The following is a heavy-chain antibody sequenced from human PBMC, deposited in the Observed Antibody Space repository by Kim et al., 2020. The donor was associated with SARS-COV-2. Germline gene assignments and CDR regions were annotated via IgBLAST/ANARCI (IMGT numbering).Heavy chain of an antibody. CDR3: ASATDSSGYYHDY. V-gene: IGHV4-4*02. CDR1: GGSISSSNW. J-gene: IGHJ4*02. Sequence: SETLSLTCAVSGGSISSSNWWSWVRQPPGKGLEWIGEIYHSGSTNYNPSLKSRVTISVDKSKNQFSLKLSSVTAADTAVYYCASATDSSGYYHDYWGQGTLVTVSS. D-gene: IGHD3-22*01. CDR2: IYHSGST.